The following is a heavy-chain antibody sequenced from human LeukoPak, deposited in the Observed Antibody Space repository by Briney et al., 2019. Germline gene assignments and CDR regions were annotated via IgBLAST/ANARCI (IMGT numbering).Heavy chain of an antibody. V-gene: IGHV5-51*01. Sequence: GESLKISCKGSGYSFTSYWNGWVRQMPGKGLEWMGIIYPGDSDTRYSPSFQGQVTISADKSISTAYLQWSSLKASDTAMYYCARTLGYYDSSGYRRGWYFDYWGQGTLDTVSS. D-gene: IGHD3-22*01. CDR3: ARTLGYYDSSGYRRGWYFDY. CDR1: GYSFTSYW. J-gene: IGHJ4*02. CDR2: IYPGDSDT.